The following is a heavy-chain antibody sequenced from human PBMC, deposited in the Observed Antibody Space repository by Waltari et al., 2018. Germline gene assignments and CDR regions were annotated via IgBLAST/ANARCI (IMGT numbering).Heavy chain of an antibody. CDR2: IYHSGST. J-gene: IGHJ4*02. D-gene: IGHD3-10*01. CDR1: GYSISSGYY. Sequence: QVQLQESGPGLVKPSETLSLTCAVSGYSISSGYYWGWLRQPPGKGLGWIGSIYHSGSTKYDPSLRSQDTRSRETTESQVSIRMRAETAADTAVYNCAHSNYYGSDPDYWGQGTLVTVSS. V-gene: IGHV4-38-2*01. CDR3: AHSNYYGSDPDY.